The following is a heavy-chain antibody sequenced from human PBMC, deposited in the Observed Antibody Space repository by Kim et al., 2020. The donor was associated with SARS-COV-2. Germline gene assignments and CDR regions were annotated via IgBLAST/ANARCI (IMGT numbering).Heavy chain of an antibody. V-gene: IGHV3-74*01. D-gene: IGHD6-13*01. CDR1: GFTFSSYW. J-gene: IGHJ6*02. CDR2: INSDGSST. Sequence: GGSLRLSCAASGFTFSSYWMHWVRQAPGKGLVWVSRINSDGSSTSYADSVKGRFTISRDNAKNTLYLQMNSLRAEDTAVYYCARDTPYSSSHPNYYYYGMDVWGQGTTVTVSS. CDR3: ARDTPYSSSHPNYYYYGMDV.